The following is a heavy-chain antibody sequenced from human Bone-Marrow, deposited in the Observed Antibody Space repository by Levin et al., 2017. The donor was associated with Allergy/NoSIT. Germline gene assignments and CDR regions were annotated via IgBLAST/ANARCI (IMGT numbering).Heavy chain of an antibody. CDR2: ISGSGGST. V-gene: IGHV3-23*01. Sequence: GESLKISCAASGFTFSSYAMSWVRQAPGKGLEWVSAISGSGGSTYYADSVKGRFTISRDNSKNTLYLQMNSLRAEDTAVYYCAKDGGVVAVKWWFDPWGQGTLVTVSS. CDR1: GFTFSSYA. CDR3: AKDGGVVAVKWWFDP. D-gene: IGHD3-3*01. J-gene: IGHJ5*02.